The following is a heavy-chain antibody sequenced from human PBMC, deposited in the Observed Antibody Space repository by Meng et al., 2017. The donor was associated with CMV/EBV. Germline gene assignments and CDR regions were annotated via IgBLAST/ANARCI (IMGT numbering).Heavy chain of an antibody. V-gene: IGHV3-30*04. CDR2: ISYDGSNK. D-gene: IGHD3-10*01. CDR3: ARDRGEADAFDI. Sequence: LTCAASGFTFSSYAMHWVRQAPGKGLEWVAVISYDGSNKYYADSVKGRFTISRDNSKNTLYLQMNSLRAEDTAVYYCARDRGEADAFDIWGQGTMVTVSS. CDR1: GFTFSSYA. J-gene: IGHJ3*02.